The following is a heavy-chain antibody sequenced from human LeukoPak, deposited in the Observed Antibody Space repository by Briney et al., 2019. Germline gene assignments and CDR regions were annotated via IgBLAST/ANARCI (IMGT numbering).Heavy chain of an antibody. V-gene: IGHV4-61*08. CDR1: GGSISSGDYY. J-gene: IGHJ5*02. CDR2: THYSGNN. D-gene: IGHD6-13*01. CDR3: VRHIEAAGRRDWFDP. Sequence: PSETLSLTCTVSGGSISSGDYYWSWIRQPPGKGLEWIASTHYSGNNNYNPSLKSRVTVSVDTSKNRFSLNLRPVTAADTAVYYCVRHIEAAGRRDWFDPWGQGSLVTVSS.